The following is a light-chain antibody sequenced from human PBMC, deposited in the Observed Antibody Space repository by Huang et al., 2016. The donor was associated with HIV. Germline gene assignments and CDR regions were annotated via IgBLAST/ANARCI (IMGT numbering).Light chain of an antibody. J-gene: IGKJ4*01. CDR2: GAS. Sequence: EIVMTQSPATLSVSPGERATLSCRASQSISNNLAWYQQKPGQAPRPLVYGASTRATGVPVRFSGSGSGTVFTLTISSLQFEDSAVYYCQQYNDWLSLTFGGGTKVGIK. V-gene: IGKV3-15*01. CDR3: QQYNDWLSLT. CDR1: QSISNN.